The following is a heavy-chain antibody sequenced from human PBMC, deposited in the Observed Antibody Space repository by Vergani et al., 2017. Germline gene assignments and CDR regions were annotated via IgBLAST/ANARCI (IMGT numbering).Heavy chain of an antibody. J-gene: IGHJ3*01. D-gene: IGHD2-21*01. CDR2: ISTSGAT. V-gene: IGHV4-61*02. CDR3: ARDGGEYDKDALDV. Sequence: QVQLQESGPGLVKPSHTLSLTCTVSVGSFSTGGQSWTCLRQSAGKGLEWIGHISTSGATNHNPSLGSRALMSVDATKKQFSLKLTSVTAADTAVYYCARDGGEYDKDALDVWGQGTKVTVTS. CDR1: VGSFSTGGQS.